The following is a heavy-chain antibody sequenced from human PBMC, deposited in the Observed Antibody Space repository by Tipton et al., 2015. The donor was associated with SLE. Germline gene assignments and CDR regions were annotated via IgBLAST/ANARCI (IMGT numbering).Heavy chain of an antibody. Sequence: SLRLSCAASGFTFSDYYMSWIRQAPGKGLEWVSYISSSGSTIYYADSVKGRFTISRDNAKNSLYLQMNSLKAEDTAVYYCARGEYYDSSGYSGIGMDVWGQGTTVTVS. CDR2: ISSSGSTI. V-gene: IGHV3-11*04. CDR1: GFTFSDYY. J-gene: IGHJ6*02. D-gene: IGHD3-22*01. CDR3: ARGEYYDSSGYSGIGMDV.